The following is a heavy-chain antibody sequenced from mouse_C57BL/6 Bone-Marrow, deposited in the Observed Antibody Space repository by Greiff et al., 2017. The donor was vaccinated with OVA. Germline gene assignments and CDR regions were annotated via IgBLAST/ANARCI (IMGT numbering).Heavy chain of an antibody. CDR3: ARRFTTVVANYFDY. CDR1: GYTFTSYG. CDR2: IYPRSGNT. J-gene: IGHJ2*01. Sequence: VQLQESGAELARPGASVKLSCKASGYTFTSYGISWVKQRTGQGLEWIGEIYPRSGNTYYNEKFKGKATLTADKSSSTAYMELRSLTSEDSAVYFGARRFTTVVANYFDYWGQGTTLTVSS. D-gene: IGHD1-1*01. V-gene: IGHV1-81*01.